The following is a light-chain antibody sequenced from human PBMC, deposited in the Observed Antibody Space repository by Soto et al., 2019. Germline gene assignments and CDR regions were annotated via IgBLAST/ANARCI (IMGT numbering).Light chain of an antibody. CDR3: CSYTTIKTVV. CDR2: EGS. V-gene: IGLV2-14*02. Sequence: QSALTQPASVSGSPGQSITISCTGSSNDVGRYNQVSWYQQHPGKAPKVMIYEGSQRPSGVSNRFSGSKSGNTASLTISGLQAEDEADYYCCSYTTIKTVVFGGGTKLTVL. J-gene: IGLJ2*01. CDR1: SNDVGRYNQ.